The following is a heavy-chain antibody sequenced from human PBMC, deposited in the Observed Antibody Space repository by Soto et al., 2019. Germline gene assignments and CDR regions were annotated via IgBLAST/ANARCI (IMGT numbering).Heavy chain of an antibody. Sequence: SVKVSCKASGGTFSSYAISWVRQAPGQGLEWMGGIIPIFGTANYAQKFQGRVTITADESTSTAYMELSSLRSEDTAVYYCARDSRRRGEYDFWSGYGTYGMDVWGQGTMVTVSS. J-gene: IGHJ6*02. CDR2: IIPIFGTA. CDR3: ARDSRRRGEYDFWSGYGTYGMDV. V-gene: IGHV1-69*13. D-gene: IGHD3-3*01. CDR1: GGTFSSYA.